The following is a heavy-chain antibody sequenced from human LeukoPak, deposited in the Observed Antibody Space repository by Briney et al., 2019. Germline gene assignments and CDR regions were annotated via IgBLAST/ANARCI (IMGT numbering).Heavy chain of an antibody. J-gene: IGHJ4*02. Sequence: SVKVSCKASGGTFSSYAISWVRQAPGQGLEWMGGIIPIFGTANYAQKFQGRVTITADKSTSTAYMELSSLRSKDTAVYYCASQPWIDQYYFDYWGQGTLVTVSS. CDR1: GGTFSSYA. CDR2: IIPIFGTA. D-gene: IGHD5-12*01. CDR3: ASQPWIDQYYFDY. V-gene: IGHV1-69*06.